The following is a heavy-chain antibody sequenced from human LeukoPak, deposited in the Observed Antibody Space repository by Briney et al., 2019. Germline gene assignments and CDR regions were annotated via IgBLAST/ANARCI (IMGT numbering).Heavy chain of an antibody. V-gene: IGHV1-2*06. CDR2: INPNSGGT. D-gene: IGHD3-9*01. CDR1: GYTFTGYY. J-gene: IGHJ5*02. Sequence: ASVKVSCKASGYTFTGYYMHWVRQAPGQGLEWMGRINPNSGGTNYAQKFQGRVTMTRDTSISTAYMELGRLRSDDTAVYYCAQVLRYFDWLLSAWGQGTLVAVSS. CDR3: AQVLRYFDWLLSA.